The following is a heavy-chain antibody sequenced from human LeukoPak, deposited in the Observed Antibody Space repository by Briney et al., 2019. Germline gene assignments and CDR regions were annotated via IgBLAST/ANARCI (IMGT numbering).Heavy chain of an antibody. D-gene: IGHD3-10*01. CDR2: ISGGGGST. J-gene: IGHJ4*02. Sequence: GGSLRLSCAASGFTFTSYSMNWVRQAPGKGLEWVSTISGGGGSTYYADSVKGRFTISRDNSKNTLYLQMNSLRAEDTAVYYCARMDSSGSYTIFDYWGQGTLVTVSS. CDR3: ARMDSSGSYTIFDY. CDR1: GFTFTSYS. V-gene: IGHV3-23*01.